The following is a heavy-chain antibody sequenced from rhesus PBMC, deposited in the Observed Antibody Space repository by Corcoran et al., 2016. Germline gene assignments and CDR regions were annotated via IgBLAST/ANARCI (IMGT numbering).Heavy chain of an antibody. J-gene: IGHJ4*01. CDR3: AGPIFWTGLDY. CDR1: GGSISGGYG. CDR2: NFGSIGST. V-gene: IGHV4S7*01. D-gene: IGHD3-3*01. Sequence: QVQLQESGPGLVKPSETLSLTCAVSGGSISGGYGWSWNRQPPGKGLEWIRHNFGSIGSTYYNPSLKSRVTISRDRSKNQFSLKLSTVTAADTAVYYCAGPIFWTGLDYWGQGVLVTVSS.